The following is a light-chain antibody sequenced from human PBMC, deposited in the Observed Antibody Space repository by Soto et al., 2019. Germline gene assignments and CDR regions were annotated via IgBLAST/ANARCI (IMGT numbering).Light chain of an antibody. V-gene: IGKV1-5*03. Sequence: DIQMTQSPSTLSASVGDRVTITCRASQSIRSWLAWYQQRPGKAPKLLIYQASSLEIGVPSRFSGSGSGTEFTLNISSLQPDDFATYYCQQYNSYPWTFGQGPKVEIK. CDR3: QQYNSYPWT. CDR1: QSIRSW. CDR2: QAS. J-gene: IGKJ1*01.